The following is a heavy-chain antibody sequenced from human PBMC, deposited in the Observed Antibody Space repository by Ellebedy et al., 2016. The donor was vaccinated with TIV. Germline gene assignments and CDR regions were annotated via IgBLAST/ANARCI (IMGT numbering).Heavy chain of an antibody. J-gene: IGHJ3*02. V-gene: IGHV3-7*01. CDR3: ARHYDAFDI. Sequence: GESLKISCAASGFIVSGYWMSWVRQAPGKGPEWVAQIKQDGSEKYYVDSVKGRFTISRDNAKSSLYLQMHSLRADDTAVYYCARHYDAFDIWGQGTVVTVSS. CDR2: IKQDGSEK. CDR1: GFIVSGYW.